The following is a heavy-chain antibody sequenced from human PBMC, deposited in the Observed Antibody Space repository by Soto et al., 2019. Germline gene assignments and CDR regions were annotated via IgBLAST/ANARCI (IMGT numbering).Heavy chain of an antibody. CDR1: GFSLSTSGVG. CDR2: IYWDDDK. D-gene: IGHD6-19*01. J-gene: IGHJ4*02. Sequence: QITLKESGPTLVKPTQALTLTCTFSGFSLSTSGVGVGWIRQPPGKALEWLALIYWDDDKRYSPSLKSRLTITKDTSKNQVVLTMTNMDPVDTATYYCAHRLGGIGVAGTFDYWGQGTLVTVSS. CDR3: AHRLGGIGVAGTFDY. V-gene: IGHV2-5*02.